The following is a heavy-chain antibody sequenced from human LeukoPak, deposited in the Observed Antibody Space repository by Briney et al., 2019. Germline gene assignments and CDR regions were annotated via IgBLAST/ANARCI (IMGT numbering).Heavy chain of an antibody. V-gene: IGHV3-23*01. J-gene: IGHJ4*02. CDR1: GFTFSSYA. CDR2: ISISGSST. CDR3: AKSALTSAGRFFDH. D-gene: IGHD6-13*01. Sequence: GGSLRLSCAASGFTFSSYAMNWVRQAPGKGLEWASRISISGSSTYYADSVKGRFTISRDISNSTLYLHMNNLRVEDTAVYYCAKSALTSAGRFFDHWGQGTLVTVSS.